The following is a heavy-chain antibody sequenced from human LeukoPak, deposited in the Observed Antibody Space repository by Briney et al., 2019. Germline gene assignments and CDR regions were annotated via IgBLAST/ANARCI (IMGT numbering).Heavy chain of an antibody. Sequence: PGGSLRLSCAASGFTFNAYSMNWVRQAPGKGLEWVSNLISRGDTTHYAASVKGRFTISRDNAKNSVFLHLNSLRGDDTAVYSCVRGRGYCTGVSCDIDYWGQGTLVTVSS. CDR2: LISRGDTT. V-gene: IGHV3-48*04. J-gene: IGHJ4*02. D-gene: IGHD2-8*02. CDR3: VRGRGYCTGVSCDIDY. CDR1: GFTFNAYS.